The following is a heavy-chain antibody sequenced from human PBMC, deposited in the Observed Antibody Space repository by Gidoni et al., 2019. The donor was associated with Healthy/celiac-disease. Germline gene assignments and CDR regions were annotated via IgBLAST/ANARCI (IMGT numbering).Heavy chain of an antibody. CDR3: ARDQYYYGSGSYYEGMDV. Sequence: EVQLVESGGGLVKPGGSLRLCCAASGFTFSSESMNWVRQAPGKGLEWFSSISSSSSYIYYADSVKGLFTISRDNAKNSLYLQMNSLRAEDTAVYYCARDQYYYGSGSYYEGMDVWGQGTTVTVSS. J-gene: IGHJ6*02. V-gene: IGHV3-21*01. CDR2: ISSSSSYI. CDR1: GFTFSSES. D-gene: IGHD3-10*01.